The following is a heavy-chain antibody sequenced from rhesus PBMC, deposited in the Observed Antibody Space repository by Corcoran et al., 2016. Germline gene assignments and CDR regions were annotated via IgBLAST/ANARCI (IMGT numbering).Heavy chain of an antibody. J-gene: IGHJ2*01. CDR3: ARGSATFDL. Sequence: QLQLQESGPGLVKPSETLSLTCAVSGGSISSNWWSWIRQPPGKGLEWIGRISGTRGSTDYIPSLKSRVTISTNTSKNQFSLELNSVTAADTAVYYCARGSATFDLWGPGTPITISS. V-gene: IGHV4-173*01. CDR2: ISGTRGST. D-gene: IGHD2-21*01. CDR1: GGSISSNW.